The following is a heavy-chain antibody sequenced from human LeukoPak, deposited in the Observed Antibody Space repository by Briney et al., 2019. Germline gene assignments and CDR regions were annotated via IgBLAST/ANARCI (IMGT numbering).Heavy chain of an antibody. D-gene: IGHD6-13*01. V-gene: IGHV4-39*07. CDR3: ATSTVIAAAGIDY. Sequence: SETLSLTCTVSGGSISSSSYYWGWIRQPPGKGLEWIGSIYYSGSTYYNPSLKSRVTISVDTSKNQFSLKLSSVTAADTAVYYCATSTVIAAAGIDYWGQGTLVTVSS. CDR2: IYYSGST. CDR1: GGSISSSSYY. J-gene: IGHJ4*02.